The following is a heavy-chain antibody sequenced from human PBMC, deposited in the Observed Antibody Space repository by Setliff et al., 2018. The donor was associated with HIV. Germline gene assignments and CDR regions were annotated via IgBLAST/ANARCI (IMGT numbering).Heavy chain of an antibody. D-gene: IGHD2-21*01. CDR1: DDSFSNYD. V-gene: IGHV4-4*09. Sequence: PSETLSLTCVVSDDSFSNYDWTWIRQSPGKALEWIGYISSSGTTNYKPSLRSRVTNSMETSNTRFSLWLRSATAADTATYFCARLGRAIDDGGSSLRLDFWGQGMLVTVSS. CDR2: ISSSGTT. J-gene: IGHJ4*02. CDR3: ARLGRAIDDGGSSLRLDF.